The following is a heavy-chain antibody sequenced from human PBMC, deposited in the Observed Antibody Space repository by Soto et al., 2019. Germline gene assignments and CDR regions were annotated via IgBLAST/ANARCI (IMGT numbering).Heavy chain of an antibody. Sequence: GESLKISCKGSGYSFTSYWVGWVRQMPGKGLGWMGIIYPGDSDTRYSPSFQGQVTISADKSISTAYLQWSSLKASDTAMYYCARHFDWDCRTLYFSGMVVGGPGTS. CDR2: IYPGDSDT. J-gene: IGHJ6*02. V-gene: IGHV5-51*01. D-gene: IGHD3-9*01. CDR1: GYSFTSYW. CDR3: ARHFDWDCRTLYFSGMVV.